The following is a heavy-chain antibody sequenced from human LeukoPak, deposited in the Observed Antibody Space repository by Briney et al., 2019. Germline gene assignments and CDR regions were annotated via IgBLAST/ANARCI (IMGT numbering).Heavy chain of an antibody. CDR3: AREESAKVGTMIY. Sequence: SETLSLTCIVSGGSISSYYWSYLRQPVGKGLEWIGRISTNGVTNYNPSLKSRVTMSLDTSKNQFSLKLTSATAADTAVYYCAREESAKVGTMIYWGQGTLVTVSS. J-gene: IGHJ4*02. V-gene: IGHV4-4*07. CDR2: ISTNGVT. CDR1: GGSISSYY. D-gene: IGHD1-7*01.